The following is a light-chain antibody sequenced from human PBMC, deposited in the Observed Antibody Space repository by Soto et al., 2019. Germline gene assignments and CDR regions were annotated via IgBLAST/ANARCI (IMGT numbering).Light chain of an antibody. CDR1: QSVSDN. J-gene: IGKJ5*01. Sequence: IVMTQSPVTLSVSPGERVALSCRXXQSVSDNLAWYQKKPGQAPRLLIYAASTRATGIPARFSGSGSGTDFTLTISSLEPEDFAVYYCQQRSNWPPRPTFGQGTRLEIK. CDR3: QQRSNWPPRPT. V-gene: IGKV3-11*01. CDR2: AAS.